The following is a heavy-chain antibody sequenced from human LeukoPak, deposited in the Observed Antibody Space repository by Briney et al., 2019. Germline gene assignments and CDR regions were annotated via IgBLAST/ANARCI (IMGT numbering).Heavy chain of an antibody. D-gene: IGHD3-10*01. Sequence: SQTLSLTCAISGDSVSSNSAAWNWIRQSASRGLEWLGRTYYRSKWYNDYAVSVKSRITINPDTSKNQFSLQLNSVTPEDTAVYYCARDKIIYGSGSYYNQLDYWGQGTLVTVSS. CDR2: TYYRSKWYN. V-gene: IGHV6-1*01. CDR3: ARDKIIYGSGSYYNQLDY. J-gene: IGHJ4*02. CDR1: GDSVSSNSAA.